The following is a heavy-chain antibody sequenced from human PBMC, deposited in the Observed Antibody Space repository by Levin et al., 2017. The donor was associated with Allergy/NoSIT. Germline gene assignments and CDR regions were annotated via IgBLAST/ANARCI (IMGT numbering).Heavy chain of an antibody. CDR1: GFTFSTYA. CDR3: AREHLNYDTSGYPYFDY. D-gene: IGHD3-22*01. Sequence: HASETLSLTCAASGFTFSTYAMSWVRQAPGKGLEWVSGISVSGTGTYYADSVKGRFTISRDNSKNTLYLQMNSLRAADTAVYFCAREHLNYDTSGYPYFDYWGQGTLVTVSS. CDR2: ISVSGTGT. V-gene: IGHV3-23*01. J-gene: IGHJ4*02.